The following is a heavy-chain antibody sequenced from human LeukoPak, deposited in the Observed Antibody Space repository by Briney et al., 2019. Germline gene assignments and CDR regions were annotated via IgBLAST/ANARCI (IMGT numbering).Heavy chain of an antibody. V-gene: IGHV1-24*01. CDR3: ATDPPYYYDSSGYMNWFDP. D-gene: IGHD3-22*01. CDR1: GYTLTELS. J-gene: IGHJ5*02. Sequence: GASVKVSCKVSGYTLTELSMHWVRQAPGKGLEWMGGFDPEDGETTYAQKFQGRVTMTEDTSTDTAYMELSSLRSEDTAAYYCATDPPYYYDSSGYMNWFDPWGQGTLVTVSS. CDR2: FDPEDGET.